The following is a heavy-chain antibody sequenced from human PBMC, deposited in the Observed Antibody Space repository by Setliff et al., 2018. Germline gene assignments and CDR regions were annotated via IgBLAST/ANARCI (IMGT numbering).Heavy chain of an antibody. CDR2: IYVTEST. CDR3: AASRAYTGAVEEWFLPKTFDF. D-gene: IGHD3-10*01. CDR1: GDSISNYY. J-gene: IGHJ4*02. V-gene: IGHV4-4*07. Sequence: SETLSLTCTVSGDSISNYYWNWIRQPAGKGLEWIGRIYVTESTKYNPSLKSRVTLSIDTSKNQFSLKLSSVTAADAALYYCAASRAYTGAVEEWFLPKTFDFWGQGSQGTVSS.